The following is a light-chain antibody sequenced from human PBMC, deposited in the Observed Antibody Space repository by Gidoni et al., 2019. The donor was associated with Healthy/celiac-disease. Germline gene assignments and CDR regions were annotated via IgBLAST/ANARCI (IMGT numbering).Light chain of an antibody. CDR1: QGISSY. CDR3: QQYYSYPLT. J-gene: IGKJ4*01. V-gene: IGKV1-8*01. Sequence: ALRITQSPSSLSASTGDRVTITCRASQGISSYLAWYQQKPGKAPKLLIYAASTLQSGVPSSFSGSGSGTDFTLTISCQQSEDFATYYCQQYYSYPLTFGGGTKVEIK. CDR2: AAS.